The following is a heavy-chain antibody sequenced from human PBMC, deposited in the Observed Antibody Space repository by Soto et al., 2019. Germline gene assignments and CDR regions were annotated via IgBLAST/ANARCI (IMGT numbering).Heavy chain of an antibody. J-gene: IGHJ4*02. CDR1: GGSFSDYY. V-gene: IGHV4-34*01. CDR3: ARGVVRRVIIQYTSFFDY. Sequence: SETLSLTCAVYGGSFSDYYWTWVRQAPGRGLEWIGEINHSGSTYYNPSLKSRVTISVDASKNQFSLKLSSVTAADTAVYYCARGVVRRVIIQYTSFFDYWGQGTPVTVSS. D-gene: IGHD3-10*01. CDR2: INHSGST.